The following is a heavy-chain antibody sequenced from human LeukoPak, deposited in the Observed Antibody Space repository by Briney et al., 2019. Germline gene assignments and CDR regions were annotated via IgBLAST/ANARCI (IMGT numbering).Heavy chain of an antibody. CDR1: GFTFSSYG. CDR3: ARERANYGDYPGVEGFDI. Sequence: GRSLRLSCAASGFTFSSYGMHWVRQAPGKGLEWVAVIWYDGSNKYYADSVKGRFTISRDNSKNTLYLQMNSLRADDTAVYYCARERANYGDYPGVEGFDIWGQRTMVTVSS. V-gene: IGHV3-33*01. J-gene: IGHJ3*02. CDR2: IWYDGSNK. D-gene: IGHD4-17*01.